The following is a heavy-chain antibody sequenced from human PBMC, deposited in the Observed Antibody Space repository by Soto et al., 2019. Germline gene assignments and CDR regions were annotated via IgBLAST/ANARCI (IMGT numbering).Heavy chain of an antibody. V-gene: IGHV3-21*01. CDR1: GFTFSSYS. J-gene: IGHJ6*02. D-gene: IGHD3-10*01. CDR2: ISSSSSYI. Sequence: GGSLRLSCAASGFTFSSYSMNWVRQAPGKGLEWVSSISSSSSYIYYADSVKGRFTISRDNAKNSLYLQMNSLRAEDTAVYYCARDKESRGEYYYYAMDVWGQGTTVTVSS. CDR3: ARDKESRGEYYYYAMDV.